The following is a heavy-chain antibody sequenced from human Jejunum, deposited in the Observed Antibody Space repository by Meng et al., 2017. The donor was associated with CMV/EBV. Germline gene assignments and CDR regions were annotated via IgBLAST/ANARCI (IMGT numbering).Heavy chain of an antibody. CDR3: ARDPFDYWFDP. Sequence: CKASGYTFTDDGISWVRPAPGQGLEWMGWISTNNDNTNYAQKLQGRVTMTTDTSTSTAYMELRNLRSDDTAVYYCARDPFDYWFDPWGQGTLVTVSS. J-gene: IGHJ5*02. V-gene: IGHV1-18*01. CDR2: ISTNNDNT. CDR1: GYTFTDDG.